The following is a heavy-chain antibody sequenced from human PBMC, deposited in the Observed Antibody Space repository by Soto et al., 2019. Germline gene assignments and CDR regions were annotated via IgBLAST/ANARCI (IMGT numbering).Heavy chain of an antibody. Sequence: GGSLRLSCAASGFTFSSYAMSWVRQAPGKGLEWVSAISGSGGSTYYADSVKGRFTISRDNSKNTLYLQMNSLRAEDTAVYYCARSEKVVVPAAMGYWGQGTLVTVSS. CDR3: ARSEKVVVPAAMGY. CDR2: ISGSGGST. D-gene: IGHD2-2*01. J-gene: IGHJ4*02. V-gene: IGHV3-23*01. CDR1: GFTFSSYA.